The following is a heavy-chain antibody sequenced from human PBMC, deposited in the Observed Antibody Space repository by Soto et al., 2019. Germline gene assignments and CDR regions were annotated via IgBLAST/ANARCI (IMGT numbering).Heavy chain of an antibody. D-gene: IGHD3-9*01. J-gene: IGHJ4*02. V-gene: IGHV3-49*03. CDR3: NRDDKAAEVRYFDPVFAY. Sequence: GSLRLSCSGSGFTFGDYAMTWFRQAPGQGLEWVGTISRKTYGGTADYAASVKGRFTISRDDSKSIAYLQMNSLKSDDTAVYYCNRDDKAAEVRYFDPVFAYCGKGIQVTVSS. CDR2: ISRKTYGGTA. CDR1: GFTFGDYA.